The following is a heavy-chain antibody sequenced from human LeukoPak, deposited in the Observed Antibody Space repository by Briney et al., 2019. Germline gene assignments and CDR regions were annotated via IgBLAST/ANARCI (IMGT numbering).Heavy chain of an antibody. Sequence: GASVKVSCKASGYTSTGYCIHWVRQAPGEGLEWMGWINPNSGGTNYAQKFQGRVTMTRDTSISTVYMELSSLKSDDTAVYYCARDRRVYGDPLFDYWGQGTLVTVSS. V-gene: IGHV1-2*02. J-gene: IGHJ4*02. CDR2: INPNSGGT. D-gene: IGHD4/OR15-4a*01. CDR1: GYTSTGYC. CDR3: ARDRRVYGDPLFDY.